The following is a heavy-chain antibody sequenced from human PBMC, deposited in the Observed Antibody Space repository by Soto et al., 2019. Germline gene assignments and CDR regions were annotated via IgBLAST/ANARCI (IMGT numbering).Heavy chain of an antibody. CDR3: AIDYGPTGTPYH. J-gene: IGHJ4*02. V-gene: IGHV1-69-2*01. Sequence: ASVKVSCKASGYSFSDFYMHWVRQVPGEGLEALGRIDPRDDFTVYAERFKDRLTITADTSTDTSYMEMSSLRFEDTAVYYCAIDYGPTGTPYHWGQGTPVTVSS. D-gene: IGHD1-1*01. CDR1: GYSFSDFY. CDR2: IDPRDDFT.